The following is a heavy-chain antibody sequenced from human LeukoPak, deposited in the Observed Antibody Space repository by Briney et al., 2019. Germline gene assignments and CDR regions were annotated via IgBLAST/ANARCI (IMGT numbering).Heavy chain of an antibody. D-gene: IGHD6-13*01. CDR1: GFTFSSYG. V-gene: IGHV3-23*01. CDR2: ISGSGGST. J-gene: IGHJ4*02. Sequence: GGSLRLSCAASGFTFSSYGMSWVRQAPGKGLEWVSAISGSGGSTYYADSVKGRFTISRDNAKNSLYLQMNSLRAEDTALYYCAKDIRRYSSSWNAFDYWGQGTLVTVSS. CDR3: AKDIRRYSSSWNAFDY.